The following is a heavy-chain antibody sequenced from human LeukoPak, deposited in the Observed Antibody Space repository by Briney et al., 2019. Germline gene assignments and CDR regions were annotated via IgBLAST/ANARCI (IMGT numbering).Heavy chain of an antibody. V-gene: IGHV4-59*01. CDR1: GGSISSYY. J-gene: IGHJ4*02. Sequence: PSETLSLTCTVSGGSISSYYWSWIRQPPGKGLEWIGYIYYSGSTNYNPSLKSRVTISVDTSKNQFSLKLSSVTAADTAVYYCARVVYYGGNSGLFDYWGQGTLVTVSS. CDR3: ARVVYYGGNSGLFDY. CDR2: IYYSGST. D-gene: IGHD4-23*01.